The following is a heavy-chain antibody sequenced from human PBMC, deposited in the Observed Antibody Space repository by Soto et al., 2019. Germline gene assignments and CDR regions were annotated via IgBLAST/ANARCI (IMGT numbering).Heavy chain of an antibody. CDR1: GFTFVLYE. J-gene: IGHJ4*02. CDR3: VRGTTAWRGMDY. Sequence: VGSLRLSCIASGFTFVLYEMNCFLQAPGKGLEWLSFISHSGAAIHYADSVKGRFTVSRDNAKNSLYLQMSNLRVEDTGIYYCVRGTTAWRGMDYWGQGALVTVSS. D-gene: IGHD2-2*01. CDR2: ISHSGAAI. V-gene: IGHV3-48*03.